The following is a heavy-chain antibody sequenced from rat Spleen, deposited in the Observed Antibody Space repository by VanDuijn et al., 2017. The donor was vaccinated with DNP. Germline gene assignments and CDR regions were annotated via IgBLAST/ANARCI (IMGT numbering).Heavy chain of an antibody. CDR1: GFTFSDYN. Sequence: EVQLVESGGGLVQPGRSLKLSCAASGFTFSDYNMAWVRQAPKKGLEWVATIIYDGSRTYYRDSVKGRFTISRDNAKSTLYLQMDSLRSEDTATYYCATHKLTGSSEFAYWGQGTLVTVSS. CDR2: IIYDGSRT. J-gene: IGHJ3*01. V-gene: IGHV5S10*01. D-gene: IGHD5-1*01. CDR3: ATHKLTGSSEFAY.